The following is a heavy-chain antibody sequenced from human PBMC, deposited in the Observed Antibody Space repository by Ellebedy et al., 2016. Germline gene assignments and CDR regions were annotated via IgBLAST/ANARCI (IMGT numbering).Heavy chain of an antibody. J-gene: IGHJ4*02. CDR3: ARAWGANTVTPFDY. Sequence: GGSLRLXCAPSGFTFSSYWMSWVRQSPGKGLEWVANIKQDGSEKYYVDSVKGRFTISRDNAKNSLYLQMNSLRAEDTAVYYCARAWGANTVTPFDYWGQGTLVTVSS. V-gene: IGHV3-7*01. CDR1: GFTFSSYW. CDR2: IKQDGSEK. D-gene: IGHD4-17*01.